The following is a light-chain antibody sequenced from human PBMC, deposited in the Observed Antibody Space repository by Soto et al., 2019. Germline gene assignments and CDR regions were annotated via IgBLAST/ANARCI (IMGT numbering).Light chain of an antibody. CDR3: QQYYSSPFA. J-gene: IGKJ3*01. CDR2: WAS. Sequence: DIVMTQSPDSLAVSLGERATINCKSSRSILSGSNNYLAWYQQKPGQPPRLLIYWASTRESGVPDRFSGSGSGTDFTLTISRLRAEDVAVYYCQQYYSSPFAFGPGTKVDI. V-gene: IGKV4-1*01. CDR1: RSILSGSNNY.